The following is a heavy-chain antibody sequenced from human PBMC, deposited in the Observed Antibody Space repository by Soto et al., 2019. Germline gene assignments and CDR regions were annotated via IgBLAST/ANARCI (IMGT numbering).Heavy chain of an antibody. V-gene: IGHV4-34*01. Sequence: SETLSLTCAVYGGSFSGYYWSWIRQPPGKGLEWIGEINLSGSTNYNPSLKSRVTISVDTSKNQFSLKLSSVTAADTAVYYCARGILTRGLLRYFDWSRARFDYWGQGTLVTVSS. CDR1: GGSFSGYY. CDR3: ARGILTRGLLRYFDWSRARFDY. J-gene: IGHJ4*02. CDR2: INLSGST. D-gene: IGHD3-9*01.